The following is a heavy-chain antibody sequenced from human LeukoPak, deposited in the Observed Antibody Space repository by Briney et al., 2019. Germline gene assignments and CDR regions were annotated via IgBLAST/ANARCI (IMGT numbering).Heavy chain of an antibody. J-gene: IGHJ5*01. V-gene: IGHV7-4-1*02. CDR3: ARGSKSSNCWDGGNLFDP. CDR2: INTNTGNP. CDR1: GGTFSSYA. Sequence: ASVKVSCKASGGTFSSYAISWVRQAPGQGLEWMGGINTNTGNPTYAQGFTGRFVFSLDTSVSTAYLQISSLKAEDTAVYYCARGSKSSNCWDGGNLFDPLGQGTLVTVSS. D-gene: IGHD6-19*01.